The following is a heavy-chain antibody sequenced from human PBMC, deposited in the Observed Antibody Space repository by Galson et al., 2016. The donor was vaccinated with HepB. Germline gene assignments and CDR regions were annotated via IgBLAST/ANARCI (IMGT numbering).Heavy chain of an antibody. Sequence: SLRLSCAVSGFTVSNNYMAWVRQAPGKGLELVSLIYSGGSRYYADSVKGRFTISRDNSNNTLELQMDSLRAEDTAGYYCARPRSGIHNYWGQGTLVTVSS. CDR1: GFTVSNNY. V-gene: IGHV3-53*01. J-gene: IGHJ4*02. CDR2: IYSGGSR. D-gene: IGHD1-26*01. CDR3: ARPRSGIHNY.